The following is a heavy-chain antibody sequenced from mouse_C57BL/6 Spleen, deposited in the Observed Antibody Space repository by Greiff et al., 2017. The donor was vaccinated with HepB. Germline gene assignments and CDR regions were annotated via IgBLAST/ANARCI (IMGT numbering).Heavy chain of an antibody. CDR3: ARNRYYGSSYGFAY. CDR2: INPSTGGT. CDR1: GYSFTGYY. D-gene: IGHD1-1*01. Sequence: EVQLQQSGPELVKPGASVKISCKASGYSFTGYYMNWVKQSPEKSLEWIGEINPSTGGTTYNQKFKAKATLTVDKSSSTAYMQLKSLTSEDSAVYYCARNRYYGSSYGFAYWGQGTLVTVSA. V-gene: IGHV1-42*01. J-gene: IGHJ3*01.